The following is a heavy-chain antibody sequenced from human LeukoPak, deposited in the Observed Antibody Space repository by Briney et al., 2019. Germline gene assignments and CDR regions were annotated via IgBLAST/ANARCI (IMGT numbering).Heavy chain of an antibody. CDR3: AREGCSGGTCNGAFDI. V-gene: IGHV1-69*04. CDR2: ITPILGIT. Sequence: GASVKVSCKASGGTFRTYAFSWVRQPPGQGLEWMGRITPILGITNYAQKFQGRVTITADTSTRTAYMELRSLRSEDTAFYYCAREGCSGGTCNGAFDIWGQGTMVTVSS. D-gene: IGHD2-15*01. J-gene: IGHJ3*02. CDR1: GGTFRTYA.